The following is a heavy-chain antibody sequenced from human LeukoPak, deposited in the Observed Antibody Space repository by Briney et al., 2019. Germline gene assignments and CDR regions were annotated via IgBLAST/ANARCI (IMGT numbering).Heavy chain of an antibody. D-gene: IGHD2-21*02. CDR1: GGSISGSSYY. Sequence: SETLSLTCTVSGGSISGSSYYWGWIRQPPGKGLEWIGSIYYSGSTYFNPSLKSRVTISVDTSKNQFSLKLSSVTAADTAVYYCARETYCGGDCYGTNMDVWGKGTTVTVSS. V-gene: IGHV4-39*07. J-gene: IGHJ6*03. CDR3: ARETYCGGDCYGTNMDV. CDR2: IYYSGST.